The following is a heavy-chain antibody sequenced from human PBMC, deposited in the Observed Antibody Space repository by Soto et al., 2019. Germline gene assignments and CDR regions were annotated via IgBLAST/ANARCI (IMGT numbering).Heavy chain of an antibody. CDR1: GGTFSSYA. D-gene: IGHD4-17*01. Sequence: SVKVSCKASGGTFSSYAISWVRQAPGQGLEWMGGIIPIFGTANYAQKFQGRVTITADESTSTAYMELSSLRSEDTAVYYCARGRYGGNSEEFYYYGMDVWGQGTMVTVSS. J-gene: IGHJ6*02. CDR3: ARGRYGGNSEEFYYYGMDV. CDR2: IIPIFGTA. V-gene: IGHV1-69*13.